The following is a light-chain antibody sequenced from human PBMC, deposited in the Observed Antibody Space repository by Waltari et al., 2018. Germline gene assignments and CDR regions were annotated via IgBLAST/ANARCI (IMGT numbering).Light chain of an antibody. V-gene: IGLV7-46*01. CDR3: FLSVSGAWV. J-gene: IGLJ3*02. Sequence: QAVVTLEPPLTVSPAGTVTPTCASSTEAVTSGHSPYWFQQKPGQAPRTMIYETSTKPPGTPARFSGALLGGKAARTLSGAQPDDEAEYYCFLSVSGAWVFGGGTKLTVL. CDR2: ETS. CDR1: TEAVTSGHS.